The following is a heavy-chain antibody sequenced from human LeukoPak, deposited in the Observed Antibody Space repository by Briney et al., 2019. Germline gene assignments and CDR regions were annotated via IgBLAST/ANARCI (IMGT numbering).Heavy chain of an antibody. CDR1: GGSISSSYYY. Sequence: SETLSLTCTVSGGSISSSYYYWSWIRQPPGKGLEWIGEINHSGSTNYNPSLKSRATISVDPSKNQFSLKLSSVPAADTAVYYCAGGPAAAVYYYYGMDVWGQGTTVTVSS. J-gene: IGHJ6*02. D-gene: IGHD6-13*01. CDR2: INHSGST. CDR3: AGGPAAAVYYYYGMDV. V-gene: IGHV4-39*07.